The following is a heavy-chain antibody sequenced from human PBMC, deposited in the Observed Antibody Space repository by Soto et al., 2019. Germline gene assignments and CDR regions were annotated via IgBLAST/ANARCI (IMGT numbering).Heavy chain of an antibody. CDR3: ASNYYDILTGSRILYYYGMDV. V-gene: IGHV1-69*13. CDR2: IIPIFGTA. Sequence: GASVKVSCKASGGTFSSYAISWVRQAPGQGLEWKGGIIPIFGTANYAQKFQGRVTITADETTSTAYMELSSLRSEDTAVYYCASNYYDILTGSRILYYYGMDVWGQGTTVTVSS. D-gene: IGHD3-9*01. CDR1: GGTFSSYA. J-gene: IGHJ6*02.